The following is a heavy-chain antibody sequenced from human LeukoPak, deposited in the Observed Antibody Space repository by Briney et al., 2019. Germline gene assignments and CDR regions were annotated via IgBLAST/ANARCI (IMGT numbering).Heavy chain of an antibody. V-gene: IGHV3-30*04. CDR2: NSYGGTKE. Sequence: GGSLRISCAAPGFSFSYYSLHWVRQAPGKGLEWVAVNSYGGTKEYYADSVKGRFTISKDNSKNTLYLQMNSLRHEDTAVYYCARNKPITAFFGMDVWGQGTTVIVSS. J-gene: IGHJ6*02. D-gene: IGHD6-6*01. CDR3: ARNKPITAFFGMDV. CDR1: GFSFSYYS.